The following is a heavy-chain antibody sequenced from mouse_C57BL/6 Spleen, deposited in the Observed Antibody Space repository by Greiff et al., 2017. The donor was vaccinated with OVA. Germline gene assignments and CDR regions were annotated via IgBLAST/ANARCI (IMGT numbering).Heavy chain of an antibody. CDR1: GFTFSDYY. CDR3: ARSTGTSYAMDY. V-gene: IGHV5-16*01. J-gene: IGHJ4*01. D-gene: IGHD4-1*02. Sequence: EVQLQESEGGLVQPGSSMKLSCTASGFTFSDYYMAWVRQVPEKGLEWVANINYDGSSTYYLDSLKSRFIISRDNAKNILYLQMSSLKSEDTATYYCARSTGTSYAMDYWGQGTSGTVSS. CDR2: INYDGSST.